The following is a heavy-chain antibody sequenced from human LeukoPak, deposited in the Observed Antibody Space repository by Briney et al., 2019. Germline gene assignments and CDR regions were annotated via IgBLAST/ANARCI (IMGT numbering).Heavy chain of an antibody. V-gene: IGHV1-69*05. CDR3: AGRPSPDYYDSSGYYRFFDY. D-gene: IGHD3-22*01. Sequence: SVKVSCKVSGHSLRDTSIHWVRQAPGQGLEWMGGIIPIFGTANYAQKFQGRVTITTDESTSTAYMELSSLRSEDTAVYYCAGRPSPDYYDSSGYYRFFDYWGQGTLVTVSS. CDR1: GHSLRDTS. J-gene: IGHJ4*02. CDR2: IIPIFGTA.